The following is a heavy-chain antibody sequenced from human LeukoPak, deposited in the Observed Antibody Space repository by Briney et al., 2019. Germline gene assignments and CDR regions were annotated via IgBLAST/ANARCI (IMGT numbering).Heavy chain of an antibody. V-gene: IGHV3-48*03. D-gene: IGHD6-13*01. J-gene: IGHJ4*02. CDR2: ISSSGSTI. CDR1: GFTFSSYE. Sequence: SGGSLRLSRAASGFTFSSYEMNWVRQAPGKGLEWVSYISSSGSTIYYADSVKGRFTISRDNAKNSLYLQMNSLRAEDTAVYYCARIVSWYCFDYWGQGTLVTVSS. CDR3: ARIVSWYCFDY.